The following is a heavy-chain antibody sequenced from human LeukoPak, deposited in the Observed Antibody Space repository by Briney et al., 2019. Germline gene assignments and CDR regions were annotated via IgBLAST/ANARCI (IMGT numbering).Heavy chain of an antibody. CDR1: GDSVSSNSAA. CDR3: ARDLRGAAAGTGKPRGVEYYYGMDV. D-gene: IGHD6-13*01. Sequence: SQTLSLTCAISGDSVSSNSAAWNWIRQSPSRGLEWLGRTYYRSKWYNDYAVSVKSRITINPDTSKNQFSLQLNSVTPEDTAVYYCARDLRGAAAGTGKPRGVEYYYGMDVWGQGTTVTVSS. CDR2: TYYRSKWYN. V-gene: IGHV6-1*01. J-gene: IGHJ6*02.